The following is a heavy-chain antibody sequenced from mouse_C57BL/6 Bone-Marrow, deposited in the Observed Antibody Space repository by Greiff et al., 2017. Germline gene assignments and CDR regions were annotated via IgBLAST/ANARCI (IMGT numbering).Heavy chain of an antibody. D-gene: IGHD4-1*01. Sequence: EVKLMESGGGLVKPGGSLKLSCAASGFTFSSYAMSWVRPTPEKRLEWVATISDGGSYTYYPDIVTSRFTISRDNAKNNLYLQMSHLKSEDTAMYYCARELTGAYWGQGTLVTVSA. V-gene: IGHV5-4*01. CDR1: GFTFSSYA. CDR3: ARELTGAY. CDR2: ISDGGSYT. J-gene: IGHJ3*01.